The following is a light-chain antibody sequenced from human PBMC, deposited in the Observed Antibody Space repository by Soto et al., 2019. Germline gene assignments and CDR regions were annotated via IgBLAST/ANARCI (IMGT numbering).Light chain of an antibody. CDR1: QGINSY. J-gene: IGKJ1*01. V-gene: IGKV1-9*01. Sequence: DIQLTQSPSVLPASVGDRVTITCRASQGINSYLAWYQQKPGKVPKLLIYAASTLHSGVPSRFSGSGSGTEFTLTISRPQPEDFATDDGQQLNSYPRTFGQGTKVEIK. CDR2: AAS. CDR3: QQLNSYPRT.